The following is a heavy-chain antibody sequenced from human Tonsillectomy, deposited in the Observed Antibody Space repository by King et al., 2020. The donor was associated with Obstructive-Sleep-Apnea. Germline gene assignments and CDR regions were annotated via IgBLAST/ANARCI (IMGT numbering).Heavy chain of an antibody. CDR1: GGSISSSSYY. CDR2: IYYSGST. CDR3: ARENGSGWTIYYFDY. D-gene: IGHD6-19*01. V-gene: IGHV4-39*07. Sequence: QLQESGPGLVKPSETLSLTCTVSGGSISSSSYYWGWIRQPPGKGLEWIGSIYYSGSTYYNPSLKSRVTISVDTSKNQFSLKLSSVTTADTAVYYCARENGSGWTIYYFDYWGQGTLVTVSS. J-gene: IGHJ4*02.